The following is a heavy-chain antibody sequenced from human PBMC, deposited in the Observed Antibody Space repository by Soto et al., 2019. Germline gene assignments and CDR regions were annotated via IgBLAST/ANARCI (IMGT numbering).Heavy chain of an antibody. CDR3: ARAPTVTTRQYYYYYGMDV. Sequence: ASVKLCCKASGGTFSSYAISWVRQDPGQGLEWMGGIIPIFGTANYAQKFQGRVTITADESTSTAYMELSSLRSEDTAVYYCARAPTVTTRQYYYYYGMDVWGQGTTVTVSS. V-gene: IGHV1-69*13. CDR2: IIPIFGTA. D-gene: IGHD4-4*01. CDR1: GGTFSSYA. J-gene: IGHJ6*02.